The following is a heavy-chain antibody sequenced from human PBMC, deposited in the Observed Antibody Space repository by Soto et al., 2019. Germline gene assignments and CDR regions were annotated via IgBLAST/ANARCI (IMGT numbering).Heavy chain of an antibody. V-gene: IGHV3-30-3*01. CDR3: ARDQKGGHCSGGSCQYYYGMDV. J-gene: IGHJ6*02. CDR1: GFTFSNYS. D-gene: IGHD2-15*01. Sequence: QVQLVESGGGVVQPGTSLRLSCTASGFTFSNYSMHWVRQAPGKGLEWVAVTSYDGSNKYYADSVKGRFTISRDNSKNPIDVQRNRLRAEDTAIYYCARDQKGGHCSGGSCQYYYGMDVWGQGTTVTVSS. CDR2: TSYDGSNK.